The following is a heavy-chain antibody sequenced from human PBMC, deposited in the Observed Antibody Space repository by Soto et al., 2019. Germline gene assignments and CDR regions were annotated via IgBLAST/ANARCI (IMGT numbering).Heavy chain of an antibody. CDR3: ARHGFGPLHGLVAV. J-gene: IGHJ6*02. CDR2: INYDGYS. Sequence: QVQLQESGPGLVKPSETLSLTCTVSGGSITNYYCSWFRQPPGKGLEWIGYINYDGYSAYNLSLKRRGTLSMDASKTQFSLMLESVTATDTAVYYCARHGFGPLHGLVAVWGPGTTVIVSS. CDR1: GGSITNYY. D-gene: IGHD3-10*01. V-gene: IGHV4-59*08.